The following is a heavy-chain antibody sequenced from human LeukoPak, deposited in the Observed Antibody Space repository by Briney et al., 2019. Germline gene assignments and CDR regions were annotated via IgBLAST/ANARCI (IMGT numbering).Heavy chain of an antibody. D-gene: IGHD3-3*01. J-gene: IGHJ5*02. V-gene: IGHV3-30-3*01. Sequence: GGSLRLSCAASGFTFSSYAMHWVRQAPGKGLEWVAVISYDGSNKYYADSVKGRFTISRDNSKNTLYLQMNSLRAEDTAVYYCARDWSEYGFWNNWFDPWGQGTLVTVSS. CDR1: GFTFSSYA. CDR2: ISYDGSNK. CDR3: ARDWSEYGFWNNWFDP.